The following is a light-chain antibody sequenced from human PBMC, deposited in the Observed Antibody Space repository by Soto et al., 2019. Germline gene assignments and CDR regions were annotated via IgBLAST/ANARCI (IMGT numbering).Light chain of an antibody. J-gene: IGLJ1*01. CDR3: SSFTSDITYV. CDR1: SSDVGGYNS. Sequence: QSVLTQPASVSGSPGQSITISCTGTSSDVGGYNSVSWHRQDPGKAPKLMIYDVTNRPSGVSNRFSGSKSGNTASLTISGLQAEDEADYYCSSFTSDITYVFGTGTKVTVL. V-gene: IGLV2-14*01. CDR2: DVT.